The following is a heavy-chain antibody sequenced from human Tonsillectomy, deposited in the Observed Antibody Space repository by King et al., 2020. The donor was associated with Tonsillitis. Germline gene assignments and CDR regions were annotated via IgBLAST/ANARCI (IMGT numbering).Heavy chain of an antibody. Sequence: VQLVESGGGVVQPGRSLRLSCAASGFTFSTYGMHWVRQAPGKGLEWVAVISFDGSNKYYAESVKGRFTISRDSSKNTLYLQMNSLRAEDTAVYYCAKIPPGERYYYYGMDVWGQGTTVTVSS. CDR1: GFTFSTYG. CDR2: ISFDGSNK. CDR3: AKIPPGERYYYYGMDV. J-gene: IGHJ6*02. V-gene: IGHV3-30*18.